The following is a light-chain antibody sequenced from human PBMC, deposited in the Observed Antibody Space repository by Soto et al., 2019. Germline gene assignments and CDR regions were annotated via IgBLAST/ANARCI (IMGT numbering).Light chain of an antibody. CDR1: QSLLHSNGYNY. Sequence: DIVVTQSPLSLPVTPGEPASISCRSSQSLLHSNGYNYLDWFLQKPGQSPQVLIYLGSNRASGVPDRFSGSGSGTDFTLQISRVEAEDVGVYYCMQALQTPRTFGQGTKV. CDR2: LGS. J-gene: IGKJ1*01. V-gene: IGKV2-28*01. CDR3: MQALQTPRT.